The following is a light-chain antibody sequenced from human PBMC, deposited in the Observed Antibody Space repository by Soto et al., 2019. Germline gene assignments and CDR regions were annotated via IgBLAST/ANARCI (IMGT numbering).Light chain of an antibody. CDR3: VLYMGSGISV. J-gene: IGLJ7*01. V-gene: IGLV8-61*01. CDR2: NTN. CDR1: SGSVSTRYY. Sequence: QTVVTQEPSFSVSPGGKVTLTCGLTSGSVSTRYYPSWYQQTPGQPPRTLIHNTNTRSSGVPDRFSGSILGNEAALTITGAQADDESDYYCVLYMGSGISVFGGGTQLTVL.